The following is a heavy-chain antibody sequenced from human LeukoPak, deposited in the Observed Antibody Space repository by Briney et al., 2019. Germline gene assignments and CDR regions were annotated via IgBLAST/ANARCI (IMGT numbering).Heavy chain of an antibody. CDR2: ISAYNGNT. V-gene: IGHV1-18*01. CDR3: ARVQGGNVVVVVATDY. D-gene: IGHD2-15*01. J-gene: IGHJ4*02. CDR1: GYTFTSYG. Sequence: ASVKVSCKASGYTFTSYGISWVRQAPGQGLEWMGWISAYNGNTNYAQKLQGRVTMTTDTSTSTAYMELRSLRSDDTAVYYCARVQGGNVVVVVATDYWGQGTLVTVSS.